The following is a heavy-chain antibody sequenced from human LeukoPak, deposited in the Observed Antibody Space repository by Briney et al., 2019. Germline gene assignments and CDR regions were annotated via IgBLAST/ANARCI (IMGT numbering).Heavy chain of an antibody. CDR2: IYYSGST. V-gene: IGHV4-59*01. CDR3: AGGFSVRGGAFDI. D-gene: IGHD1-26*01. CDR1: GGSISSYY. Sequence: PSETLSLTCTVSGGSISSYYWSWIRQPPGKGLEWIGYIYYSGSTNYNPSLKSRVTISVDTSKNQFSLKLSSVTAADTAVYYCAGGFSVRGGAFDIWGQGTMVTVSS. J-gene: IGHJ3*02.